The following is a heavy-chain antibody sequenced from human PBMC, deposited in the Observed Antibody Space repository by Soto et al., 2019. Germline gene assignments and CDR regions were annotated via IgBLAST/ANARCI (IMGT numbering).Heavy chain of an antibody. CDR2: IIPIFGTA. CDR3: ARGRIAISLDWFDP. V-gene: IGHV1-69*06. CDR1: GGIFNTSA. J-gene: IGHJ5*02. Sequence: SVKVSCKASGGIFNTSASNWVRQTPGQGLEWMGGIIPIFGTANYAQMFQGRVTITADKSTHTAYMELSSLRSEDTAVYYCARGRIAISLDWFDPWGQGTLVTVSS. D-gene: IGHD6-13*01.